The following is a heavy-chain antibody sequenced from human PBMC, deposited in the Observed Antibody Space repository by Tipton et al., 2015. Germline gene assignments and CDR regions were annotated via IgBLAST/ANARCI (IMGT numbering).Heavy chain of an antibody. D-gene: IGHD6-19*01. V-gene: IGHV4-39*01. CDR3: ARRYSSGWFD. J-gene: IGHJ4*02. CDR1: GGSISSTSYY. Sequence: TLSLTCTVSGGSISSTSYYWGWIRQPPGKGLEWIGNIYSSGTTYYDPSLKSRITISVDTSKNQFSLKLTSVTAADTAVYYCARRYSSGWFDWGQGTLVTVSS. CDR2: IYSSGTT.